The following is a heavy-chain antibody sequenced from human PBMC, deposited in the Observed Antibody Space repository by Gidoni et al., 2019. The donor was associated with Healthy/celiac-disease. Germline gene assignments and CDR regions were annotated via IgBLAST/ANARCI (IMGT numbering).Heavy chain of an antibody. CDR3: ARDDRMEQWLTRFDY. CDR1: AFTFRSYE. J-gene: IGHJ4*02. V-gene: IGHV3-48*03. CDR2: ISSRGSTS. D-gene: IGHD6-19*01. Sequence: VQLVESGGGLVHPGGSLRLSCADSAFTFRSYEMNWVRQAPGKGWEWVSFISSRGSTSYYADSVKGRVTTSRENDKNSLYLQMNSLRAEDTAVYYCARDDRMEQWLTRFDYWGQGTLVTGSS.